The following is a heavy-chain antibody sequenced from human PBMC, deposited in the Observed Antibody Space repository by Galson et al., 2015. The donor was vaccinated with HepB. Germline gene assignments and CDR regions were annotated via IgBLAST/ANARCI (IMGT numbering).Heavy chain of an antibody. Sequence: SLRLSCAASGFTFSGSAMHWVRQASGKGLEWVGRIRSKANSYATAYAASVKGRFTISRDDSKNTAYLQMNSLKTEDTAVYYCTRPGRIAAAGSDYWGQGTLVTVSS. V-gene: IGHV3-73*01. CDR1: GFTFSGSA. CDR3: TRPGRIAAAGSDY. CDR2: IRSKANSYAT. D-gene: IGHD6-13*01. J-gene: IGHJ4*02.